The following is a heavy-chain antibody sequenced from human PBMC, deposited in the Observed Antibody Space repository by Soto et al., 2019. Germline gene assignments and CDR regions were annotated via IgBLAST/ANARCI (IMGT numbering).Heavy chain of an antibody. J-gene: IGHJ5*02. CDR2: ISAYNGNT. Sequence: ASVKVSCKASGYTFTSYGISWVRQAPGQGLEWMGWISAYNGNTNYAQKLQGRVTMTTDTSTSTAYIELRSLRSDDTAVYYCARVAPYYYDSSGYWTTGRFDPWGQGTLVTVSS. V-gene: IGHV1-18*01. CDR3: ARVAPYYYDSSGYWTTGRFDP. CDR1: GYTFTSYG. D-gene: IGHD3-22*01.